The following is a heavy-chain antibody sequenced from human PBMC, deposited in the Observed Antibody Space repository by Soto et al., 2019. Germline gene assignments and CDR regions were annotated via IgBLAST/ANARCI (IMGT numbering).Heavy chain of an antibody. CDR1: GGSVSSGSYY. CDR2: IYYSGGT. D-gene: IGHD3-9*01. Sequence: SETLSLTCTVSGGSVSSGSYYWSWIRQPPGKGLEWIGYIYYSGGTNYNPSLKSRVTISVDTSKNQFSLKLSSVTAAGTAVYYCASYDILTGYLDYWGQGTLVTVSS. CDR3: ASYDILTGYLDY. V-gene: IGHV4-61*01. J-gene: IGHJ4*02.